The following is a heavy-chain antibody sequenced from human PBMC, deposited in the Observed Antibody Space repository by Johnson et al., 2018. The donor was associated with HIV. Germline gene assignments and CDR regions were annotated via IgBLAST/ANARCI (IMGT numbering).Heavy chain of an antibody. CDR2: ISYDGRIP. CDR1: GFTLSNYG. J-gene: IGHJ3*02. D-gene: IGHD1-1*01. Sequence: QVQLVESGGGVVQPGRSLRLSCATSGFTLSNYGIHWVRQAPGKGLEWVAVISYDGRIPSHADTVKGRFTISTANSKSTVFLQMSTLRPEDTAVYYCAKGRKWNDVGNDALDIWGQGTLVTVSS. V-gene: IGHV3-30*18. CDR3: AKGRKWNDVGNDALDI.